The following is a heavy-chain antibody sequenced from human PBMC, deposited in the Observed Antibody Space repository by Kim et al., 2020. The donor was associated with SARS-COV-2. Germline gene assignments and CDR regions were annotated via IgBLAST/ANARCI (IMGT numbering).Heavy chain of an antibody. J-gene: IGHJ4*02. CDR3: TRAPYYYDSSGYVGQYYFDY. CDR1: GFTFGDYA. Sequence: GGSLRLSCTASGFTFGDYAMSWLRQAPGKGLEWVGFIRSKAYGGKTEYAASVKGRFTISRDDSKSIAYLQMNSLKIEDTAVYYCTRAPYYYDSSGYVGQYYFDYWGQGTLVTVSS. CDR2: IRSKAYGGKT. D-gene: IGHD3-22*01. V-gene: IGHV3-49*03.